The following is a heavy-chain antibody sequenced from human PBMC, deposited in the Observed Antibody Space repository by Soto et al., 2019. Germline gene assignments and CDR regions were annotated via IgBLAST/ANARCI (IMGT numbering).Heavy chain of an antibody. CDR1: GFTFSSYA. CDR2: ISYDGSNT. V-gene: IGHV3-30-3*02. J-gene: IGHJ4*02. D-gene: IGHD3-22*01. CDR3: AKSPGMYYYDSSGYYHYDY. Sequence: GGSLRLSCAASGFTFSSYAMHWVRQAPGKGLEWVSVISYDGSNTYYADSVKGRFTISRDNSKNTLYLQMNSLRAEDTAVYYCAKSPGMYYYDSSGYYHYDYWGQGTLVTVSS.